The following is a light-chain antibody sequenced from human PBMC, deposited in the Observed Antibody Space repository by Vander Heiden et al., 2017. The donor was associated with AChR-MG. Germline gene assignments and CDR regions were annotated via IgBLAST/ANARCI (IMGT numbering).Light chain of an antibody. J-gene: IGKJ4*01. Sequence: IVMTQSPDSLAVSLAERATINCKSSQSVLFSSNNKNYVAWYQQKLGQPPKLLIYWASTRESGVPDRCSGSGSGTDFTLTSSSLQAEDVAVYYCQQYYSTPLTFGGGTKVQIK. V-gene: IGKV4-1*01. CDR3: QQYYSTPLT. CDR2: WAS. CDR1: QSVLFSSNNKNY.